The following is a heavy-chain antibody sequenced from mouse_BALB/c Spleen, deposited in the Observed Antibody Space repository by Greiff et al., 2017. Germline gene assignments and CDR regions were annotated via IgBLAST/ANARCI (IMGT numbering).Heavy chain of an antibody. D-gene: IGHD3-1*01. V-gene: IGHV5-9-4*01. CDR3: ARDRGSSEAWFAY. CDR1: GFTFSSYA. Sequence: EVKLVESGGGLVKPGGSLKLSCAASGFTFSSYAMSWVRQSPEKRLEWVAEISSGGSYTYYPDTVTGRFTISRDNAKNTLYLEMSSLRSEDTAMYYCARDRGSSEAWFAYWGQGTLVTVSA. CDR2: ISSGGSYT. J-gene: IGHJ3*01.